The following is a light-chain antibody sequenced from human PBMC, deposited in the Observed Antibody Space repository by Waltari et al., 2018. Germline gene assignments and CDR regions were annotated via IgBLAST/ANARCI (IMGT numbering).Light chain of an antibody. Sequence: QSALTQPRSVSGSPGQSVTLSCTGTSSDFGGYNYVSWYQQPPGKAPKLLSYDVSKRPSGVPDRFSGSKSGNTAFLTISGLQAEDEADYYCGSYASSCTYVFGTGTKVTVL. CDR3: GSYASSCTYV. V-gene: IGLV2-11*01. J-gene: IGLJ1*01. CDR1: SSDFGGYNY. CDR2: DVS.